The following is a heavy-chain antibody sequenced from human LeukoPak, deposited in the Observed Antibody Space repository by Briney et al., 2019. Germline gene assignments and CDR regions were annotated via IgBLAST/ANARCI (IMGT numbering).Heavy chain of an antibody. J-gene: IGHJ2*01. CDR2: IYTSGST. CDR3: ARDPLRYDFWSGYWYFDL. CDR1: GGSISSYY. V-gene: IGHV4-4*07. D-gene: IGHD3-3*01. Sequence: SETLSLTCTVSGGSISSYYWSWIRQPAGKGLEWIGRIYTSGSTNYNPSLKSRVTMSVDTSKNQFPLKLSSVTAADTAVYYCARDPLRYDFWSGYWYFDLWGRGTLVTVSS.